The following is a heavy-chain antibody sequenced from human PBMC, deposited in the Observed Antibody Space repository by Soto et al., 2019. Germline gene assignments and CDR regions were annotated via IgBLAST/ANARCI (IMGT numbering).Heavy chain of an antibody. CDR2: IHYSGNS. J-gene: IGHJ6*02. V-gene: IGHV4-59*02. D-gene: IGHD3-10*01. CDR1: GASVTTTY. Sequence: SETLSLTCTVSGASVTTTYWSWIRQPPVKVLEWIGYIHYSGNSFYNPSLKSRVTMSVDTSKNQFSLKLSSVTAADTAVYYCARARGSGSYYIPTYYYYGMDVWGQGTTVTVSS. CDR3: ARARGSGSYYIPTYYYYGMDV.